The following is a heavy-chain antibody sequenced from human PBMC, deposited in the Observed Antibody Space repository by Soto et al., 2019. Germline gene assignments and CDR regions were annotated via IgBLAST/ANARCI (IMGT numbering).Heavy chain of an antibody. CDR3: ARGGYDTSFDY. D-gene: IGHD5-12*01. CDR1: GCTFSSYA. Sequence: ASVKVSCKASGCTFSSYAISWVRQAPGQGLEWMGGIIPIFGTANYAQKFQGRVTITADESTSTAYMELSSLRSEDTAVYYCARGGYDTSFDYWGQGTLVTVSS. J-gene: IGHJ4*02. CDR2: IIPIFGTA. V-gene: IGHV1-69*13.